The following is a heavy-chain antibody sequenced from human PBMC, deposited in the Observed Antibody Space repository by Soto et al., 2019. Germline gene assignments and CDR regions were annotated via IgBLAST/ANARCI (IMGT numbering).Heavy chain of an antibody. D-gene: IGHD6-19*01. V-gene: IGHV3-7*04. J-gene: IGHJ3*02. CDR1: GFTFSSYW. CDR2: IKQDGSEK. CDR3: ARAGVAGHDAFDI. Sequence: GGSLRLSCAASGFTFSSYWMSWVRQAPGKGLEWVANIKQDGSEKYYVDSVKGRFTISRDNAKNSLYLQMNSLRAEDTAVYYWARAGVAGHDAFDIWGQGTMVTVSS.